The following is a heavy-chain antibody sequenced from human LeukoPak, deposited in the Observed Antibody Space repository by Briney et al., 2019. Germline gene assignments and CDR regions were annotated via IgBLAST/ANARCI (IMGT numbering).Heavy chain of an antibody. V-gene: IGHV3-30*18. CDR2: ISYDGSNK. CDR3: AKDRFTDVDKGPFDY. CDR1: GFTFSSYG. J-gene: IGHJ4*02. D-gene: IGHD5-12*01. Sequence: GRSLRLSCAASGFTFSSYGMHWVRQAPGKGLEWGAVISYDGSNKYYADSVKGRFTISRDNSKNTLYLQMNSLRAEDTAVYYCAKDRFTDVDKGPFDYWGQGTLVTVSS.